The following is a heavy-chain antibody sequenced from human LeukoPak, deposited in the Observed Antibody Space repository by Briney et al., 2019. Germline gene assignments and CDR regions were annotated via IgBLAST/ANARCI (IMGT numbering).Heavy chain of an antibody. Sequence: ASVKVSCKASGYTFTSYGISWVRQAPGQGLEWMGWISAYNGNTNYAQKLQGRVTMTTDTSTSTAYMELRSLRSDDTAVYYCARDSGSYYSVFAFDIGGKGTMVTVSS. J-gene: IGHJ3*02. D-gene: IGHD1-26*01. CDR2: ISAYNGNT. CDR1: GYTFTSYG. V-gene: IGHV1-18*01. CDR3: ARDSGSYYSVFAFDI.